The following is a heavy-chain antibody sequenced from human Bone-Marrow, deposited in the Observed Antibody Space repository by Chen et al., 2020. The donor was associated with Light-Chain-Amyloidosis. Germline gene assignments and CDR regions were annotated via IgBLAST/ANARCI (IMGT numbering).Heavy chain of an antibody. CDR3: XXEGCISPGCYSWFDP. CDR1: GGTINSST. V-gene: IGHV1-69*01. D-gene: IGHD2-2*02. CDR2: IIPGSGRT. J-gene: IGHJ5*02. Sequence: GAEXXXXGSSVKVSCKASGGTINSSTVTWVRQAPGQGLQWMGRIIPGSGRTNYERKFEGRATISAXASTXXVXXXXXXXXXXXXXXXXXXXEGCISPGCYSWFDPWGQGTLVTVSS.